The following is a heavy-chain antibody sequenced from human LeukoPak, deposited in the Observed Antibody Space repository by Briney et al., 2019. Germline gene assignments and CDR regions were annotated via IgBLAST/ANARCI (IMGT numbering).Heavy chain of an antibody. CDR2: ISSNGGNT. Sequence: GGSLRLSCAASGFTFSSYAMHWVRQAPGKGLEYVSAISSNGGNTYYANSVKGRFTISRDNSKNTLYLQMGSLRAEDMAVYYCARSSTYCGGDCYYFDYWGQGTLVTVSS. J-gene: IGHJ4*02. V-gene: IGHV3-64*01. CDR1: GFTFSSYA. CDR3: ARSSTYCGGDCYYFDY. D-gene: IGHD2-21*02.